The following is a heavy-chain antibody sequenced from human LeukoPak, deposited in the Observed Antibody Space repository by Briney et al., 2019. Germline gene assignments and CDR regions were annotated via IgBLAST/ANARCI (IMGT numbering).Heavy chain of an antibody. Sequence: SETLSLTCTVSGGSIRNYYWSWIRQPAGKGLEWIGRIYTSGSTNYNPSLKSRVTISVDTSKNQFSLKLSSVTAADTAVYYCARDRLWFGELPPMGMDVWGKGTTVTISS. CDR2: IYTSGST. CDR3: ARDRLWFGELPPMGMDV. D-gene: IGHD3-10*01. J-gene: IGHJ6*04. V-gene: IGHV4-4*07. CDR1: GGSIRNYY.